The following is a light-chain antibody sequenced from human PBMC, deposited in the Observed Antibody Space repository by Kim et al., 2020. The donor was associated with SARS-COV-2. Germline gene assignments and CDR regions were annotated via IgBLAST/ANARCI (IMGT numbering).Light chain of an antibody. J-gene: IGKJ4*01. CDR1: QSVSTF. CDR3: QQRNSWPLT. CDR2: DAS. V-gene: IGKV3-11*01. Sequence: LSPGDCATLSCLASQSVSTFLAWYQQKPGQAPRLLIHDASNRATGIPARFSGSGSGTDFTLTIGSLEPEDFAVYYCQQRNSWPLTFGGGTKVDIK.